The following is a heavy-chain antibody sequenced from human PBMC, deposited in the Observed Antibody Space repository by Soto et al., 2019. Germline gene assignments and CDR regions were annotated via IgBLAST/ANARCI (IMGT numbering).Heavy chain of an antibody. Sequence: SVKVSCKAFGGTFSSYAISWVRQAPGQGREWMGGIIPIFGTANYAQKFQGRVTITADESTSTAYMELSSLRSEDTAVYYCATRSGSYYEYYFDYWGQGTLVTVSS. CDR2: IIPIFGTA. CDR3: ATRSGSYYEYYFDY. J-gene: IGHJ4*02. CDR1: GGTFSSYA. V-gene: IGHV1-69*13. D-gene: IGHD1-26*01.